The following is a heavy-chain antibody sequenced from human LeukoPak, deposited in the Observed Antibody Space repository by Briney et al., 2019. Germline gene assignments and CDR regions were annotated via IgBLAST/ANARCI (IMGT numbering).Heavy chain of an antibody. CDR2: IYYSGST. CDR1: GGSISSYY. V-gene: IGHV4-59*01. J-gene: IGHJ3*02. Sequence: SENLSLTCTVAGGSISSYYWRWLRQPPGKGREWIGYIYYSGSTNYNPSLKSRVTISVDTSKNQFSLKLSSVTAADTAVYYCARVADDAFDIWGQGTMVTVSS. CDR3: ARVADDAFDI.